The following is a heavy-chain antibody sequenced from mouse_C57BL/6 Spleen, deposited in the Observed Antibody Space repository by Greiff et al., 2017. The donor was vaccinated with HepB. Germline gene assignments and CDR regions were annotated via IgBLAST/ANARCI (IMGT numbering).Heavy chain of an antibody. J-gene: IGHJ3*01. Sequence: VQLQQPGAELVKPGASVKLSCKASGYTFTSYWMHWVKQRPGQGLEWIGMIHPNSGSTNYNEKFKSKATLTVDKSSSTAYMQLSSLTAEDSAVYYCAKEGGFIGAYWGQGTLVTVSA. CDR3: AKEGGFIGAY. CDR2: IHPNSGST. V-gene: IGHV1-64*01. CDR1: GYTFTSYW. D-gene: IGHD1-1*01.